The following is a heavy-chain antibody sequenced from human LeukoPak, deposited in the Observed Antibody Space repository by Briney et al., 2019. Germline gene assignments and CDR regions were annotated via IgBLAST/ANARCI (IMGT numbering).Heavy chain of an antibody. CDR2: MNPYSANT. D-gene: IGHD6-13*01. J-gene: IGHJ5*02. CDR1: GYTFTNYD. Sequence: ASVKVSCKASGYTFTNYDIHWVRQATGQGLEWMGWMNPYSANTGYAQNFQGRITITRNTSISTAYMELSSLRSEDTAVYYCARTQQLVLRSPLDPWGQGTPVTVSS. CDR3: ARTQQLVLRSPLDP. V-gene: IGHV1-8*03.